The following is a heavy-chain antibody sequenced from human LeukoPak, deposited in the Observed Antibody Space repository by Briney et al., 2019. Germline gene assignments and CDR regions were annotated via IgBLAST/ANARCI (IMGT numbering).Heavy chain of an antibody. CDR1: GGSFSAYY. V-gene: IGHV4-34*01. Sequence: SETLSLTCAVYGGSFSAYYWSWIRQPPGKGLEWIGEVHLDGRTNYNPSLKSRLVMSADLPENHISLKLTSVTAADTAVYYCAREGGFYRPLDYSGQGTLVTVSS. J-gene: IGHJ4*02. CDR3: AREGGFYRPLDY. D-gene: IGHD6-25*01. CDR2: VHLDGRT.